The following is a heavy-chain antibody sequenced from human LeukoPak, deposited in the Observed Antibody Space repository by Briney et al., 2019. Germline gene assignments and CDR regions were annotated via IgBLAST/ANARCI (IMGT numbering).Heavy chain of an antibody. CDR1: GFTVSSNY. V-gene: IGHV3-53*01. D-gene: IGHD6-13*01. CDR3: SIAAAGFDY. J-gene: IGHJ4*02. Sequence: GGSLRLSCAASGFTVSSNYMSWVRQAPGKGLEWVSIIYAGGSTYYADSVKGRFTISRDNSKNTLYLQMNSLRAEDTAVYYCSIAAAGFDYWGQGTLVTVSS. CDR2: IYAGGST.